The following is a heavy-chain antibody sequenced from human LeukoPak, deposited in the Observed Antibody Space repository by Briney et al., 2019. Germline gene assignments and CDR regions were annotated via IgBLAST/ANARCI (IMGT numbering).Heavy chain of an antibody. D-gene: IGHD1-26*01. V-gene: IGHV4-34*01. CDR3: ARHVGATGYYYYYMDV. CDR2: INHSGST. Sequence: SETLSLTCAVYGGSFSGYYWSWIRQPPGKGLEWIGEINHSGSTNYNPSLKSRVTISVDTSKNQFSLKLSSVTAADTAVYYCARHVGATGYYYYYMDVWGKGITVTVSS. CDR1: GGSFSGYY. J-gene: IGHJ6*03.